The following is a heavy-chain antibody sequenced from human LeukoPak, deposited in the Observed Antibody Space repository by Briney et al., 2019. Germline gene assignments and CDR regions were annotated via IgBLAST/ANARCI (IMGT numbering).Heavy chain of an antibody. Sequence: ASLKVSCKASGYTFTNYGIHWVRQAPGQGLEWMGWISAYNGNTNSAQKLKGRVTMTTDTSTSTAYMELSSLRSDDTAVYYCARGPLRLYSYDSSANYFRWFDPWGQGTLVTVSS. J-gene: IGHJ5*02. D-gene: IGHD3-22*01. CDR2: ISAYNGNT. CDR1: GYTFTNYG. CDR3: ARGPLRLYSYDSSANYFRWFDP. V-gene: IGHV1-18*01.